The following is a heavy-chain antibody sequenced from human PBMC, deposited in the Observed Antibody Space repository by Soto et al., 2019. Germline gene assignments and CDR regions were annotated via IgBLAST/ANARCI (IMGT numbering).Heavy chain of an antibody. CDR2: IYHTGRT. D-gene: IGHD4-17*01. J-gene: IGHJ3*02. CDR3: ARDPLYVYGDLSHVFDM. Sequence: QVQLQESGPGLVKPSQTLSLSCTVSGDSMSRGDYYWSWIRQPPGKGLEWIGFIYHTGRTYYSPSLKGRVDISVDTSKNQFSLKLSSVTAADTAVYYCARDPLYVYGDLSHVFDMWGQGTMVTVSS. V-gene: IGHV4-30-4*01. CDR1: GDSMSRGDYY.